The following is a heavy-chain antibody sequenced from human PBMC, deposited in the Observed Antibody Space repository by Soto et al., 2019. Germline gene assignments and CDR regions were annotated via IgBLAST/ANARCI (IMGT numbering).Heavy chain of an antibody. Sequence: GASVKVSCKASGGTFSSYTISWVRQAPGQGLEWMGRIIPILGIANYAQKFQGRVTITADKSTSTAYMELSSLRSEDTAVYYCARGAVERFSNSYYYYYMDVWGKGTTVTVSS. V-gene: IGHV1-69*02. CDR1: GGTFSSYT. CDR3: ARGAVERFSNSYYYYYMDV. CDR2: IIPILGIA. D-gene: IGHD3-16*01. J-gene: IGHJ6*03.